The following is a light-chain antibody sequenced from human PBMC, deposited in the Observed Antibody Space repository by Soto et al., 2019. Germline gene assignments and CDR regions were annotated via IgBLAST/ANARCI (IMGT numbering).Light chain of an antibody. CDR2: GAS. CDR1: QSVSSSH. CDR3: HQYNNWPPLT. J-gene: IGKJ4*01. V-gene: IGKV3-15*01. Sequence: EIVLTQSPGTLSLSPGERATLSCRASQSVSSSHLAWYQQKPGQAPRLLIFGASTRATGIPARFSGSGSGTEFTPTISSLQSEDFAVYYCHQYNNWPPLTFGGGTKVDIK.